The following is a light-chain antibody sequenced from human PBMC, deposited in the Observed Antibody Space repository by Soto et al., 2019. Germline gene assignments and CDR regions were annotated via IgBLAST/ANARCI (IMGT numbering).Light chain of an antibody. J-gene: IGKJ4*01. CDR3: HHNAFSPLT. Sequence: IVLTQSPDTLSLSPGERATLYCRASQSITSRYLAWYQWRPGQPPRLLIYGVSNRATGIPDRFSGGGSGTDFTLIISRLEPEDFAVYYCHHNAFSPLTFGGGTRIEIK. CDR1: QSITSRY. V-gene: IGKV3-20*01. CDR2: GVS.